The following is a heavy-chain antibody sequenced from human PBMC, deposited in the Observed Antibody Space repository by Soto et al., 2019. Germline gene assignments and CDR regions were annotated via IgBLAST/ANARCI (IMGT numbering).Heavy chain of an antibody. Sequence: QVQLVQSGAEVKKPGASVKVSCKASGYTFTSYGISWVRQAPGQGLEWMGWISAYNGNTNYAQKLQGRVTMTTDTSTSTAYWGLGSLSSADTAGYYCAGDLPRVDSGGRGPLATVSS. V-gene: IGHV1-18*01. CDR3: AGDLPRVDS. J-gene: IGHJ4*02. CDR2: ISAYNGNT. CDR1: GYTFTSYG.